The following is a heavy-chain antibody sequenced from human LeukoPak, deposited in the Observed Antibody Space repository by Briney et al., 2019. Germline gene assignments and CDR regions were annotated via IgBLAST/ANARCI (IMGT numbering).Heavy chain of an antibody. Sequence: PGGSLRLSCAASGFTFTSYAMSWVRQASGKGLEWVSAISGSDTNTYYADSEKGQYTISRNNAKNTQYLQMNSLRAEDTALYDCAKDSHDYSSSWSPLANCIDVWGKGTTVTVSS. J-gene: IGHJ6*03. D-gene: IGHD6-6*01. V-gene: IGHV3-23*01. CDR1: GFTFTSYA. CDR2: ISGSDTNT. CDR3: AKDSHDYSSSWSPLANCIDV.